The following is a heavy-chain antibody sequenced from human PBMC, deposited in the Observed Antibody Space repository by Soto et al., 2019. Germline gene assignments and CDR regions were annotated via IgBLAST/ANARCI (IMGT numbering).Heavy chain of an antibody. CDR3: AKAQGGSYFDY. D-gene: IGHD2-15*01. Sequence: EVQLVESGGGLVQPGGSLRLSCAASGFTFSSYSMNWVRQAPGKGLEWVSYISSSSSGGSTYYADSVKGRFTISRDNSKNMLYLQMNNLRAEDTAVYYCAKAQGGSYFDYWGQGTLVTVSS. J-gene: IGHJ4*02. CDR2: YISSSSSGGST. CDR1: GFTFSSYS. V-gene: IGHV3-23*04.